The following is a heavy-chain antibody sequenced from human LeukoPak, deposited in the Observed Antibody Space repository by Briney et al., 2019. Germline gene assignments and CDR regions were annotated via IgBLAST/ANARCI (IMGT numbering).Heavy chain of an antibody. CDR2: IYTSGST. D-gene: IGHD3-22*01. CDR1: GGSISSYY. CDR3: ARDRRDSSGYYYVDY. Sequence: SETLSLTCTVSGGSISSYYWSWIRQPAGXGLEWIGRIYTSGSTNYNPSLKSRVTMSVDTSKNQFSLKLSSVTAADTAVYYCARDRRDSSGYYYVDYWGQGTLVTVSS. V-gene: IGHV4-4*07. J-gene: IGHJ4*02.